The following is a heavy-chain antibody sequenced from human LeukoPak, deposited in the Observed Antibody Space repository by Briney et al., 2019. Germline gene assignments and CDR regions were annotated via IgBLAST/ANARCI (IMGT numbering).Heavy chain of an antibody. J-gene: IGHJ5*02. D-gene: IGHD2-15*01. CDR1: GGSFSSYS. CDR2: FYYSGTT. Sequence: SETLSLTCTVPGGSFSSYSWSWVRQPPGKGLEWIGSFYYSGTTYYNPSLKSRVIITVDTSKNQFSLKLSSVTAADTAVYYCARHHCSGGACYSMAWFDPWGQGTLVTVSS. CDR3: ARHHCSGGACYSMAWFDP. V-gene: IGHV4-39*01.